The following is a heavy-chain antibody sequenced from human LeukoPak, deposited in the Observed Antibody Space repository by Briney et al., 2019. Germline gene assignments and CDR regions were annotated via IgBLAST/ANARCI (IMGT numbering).Heavy chain of an antibody. CDR1: GFTFSNYC. J-gene: IGHJ3*02. CDR3: AKDPRNILTGDYDDFDI. CDR2: LNPTYDIP. D-gene: IGHD3-9*01. V-gene: IGHV1-46*01. Sequence: PGGSLRLSCAASGFTFSNYCMHWVRQAPGQGLEWMGILNPTYDIPIYAQTFEGRVTMTRDMSTSTVYMELTTLTSDDTAVYFCAKDPRNILTGDYDDFDIWGQGTMVIVSS.